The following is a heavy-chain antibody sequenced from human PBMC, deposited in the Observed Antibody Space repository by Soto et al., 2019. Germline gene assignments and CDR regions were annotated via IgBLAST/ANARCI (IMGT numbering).Heavy chain of an antibody. V-gene: IGHV4-61*01. Sequence: SETLSLTCTVSGGSVSSGSYYWSWIRLPPGKGLEWIGYIYYSGSTNYNPSLKGRVTISVDTSKNQFSLKLSSVTAADTAVYYCARDYSRYCSGGSCYSVYYYGMDVWGQGTTVTVSS. CDR1: GGSVSSGSYY. CDR2: IYYSGST. CDR3: ARDYSRYCSGGSCYSVYYYGMDV. J-gene: IGHJ6*02. D-gene: IGHD2-15*01.